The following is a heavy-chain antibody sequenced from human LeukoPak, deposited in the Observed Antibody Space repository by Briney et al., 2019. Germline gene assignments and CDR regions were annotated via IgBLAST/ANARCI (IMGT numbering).Heavy chain of an antibody. J-gene: IGHJ6*03. Sequence: ASVKVSCKVSGYTLTELSMHWVRQAPGKGLEWMGGFDPEDGETIYAQKFQGRVTMTEDTSTDTAYMELSGLRSEDTAVYYCARAPWERYGDLDYYMDVWGKGTTVTVSS. D-gene: IGHD4-17*01. CDR2: FDPEDGET. V-gene: IGHV1-24*01. CDR3: ARAPWERYGDLDYYMDV. CDR1: GYTLTELS.